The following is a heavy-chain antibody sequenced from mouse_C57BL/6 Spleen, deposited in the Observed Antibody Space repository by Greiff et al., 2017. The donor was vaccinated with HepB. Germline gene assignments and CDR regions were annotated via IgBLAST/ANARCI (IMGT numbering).Heavy chain of an antibody. CDR3: AKNHYGSSPYYFDY. D-gene: IGHD1-1*01. J-gene: IGHJ2*01. CDR1: GYTFTSYG. CDR2: IYPRSGNT. V-gene: IGHV1-81*01. Sequence: VQLQQSGAELARPGASVKLSCKASGYTFTSYGISWVKQRTGQGLEWIGEIYPRSGNTYYNEKFKGKATLTADKSSSTAYMELRSLTSEDSAVYFGAKNHYGSSPYYFDYWGQGTTLTVSS.